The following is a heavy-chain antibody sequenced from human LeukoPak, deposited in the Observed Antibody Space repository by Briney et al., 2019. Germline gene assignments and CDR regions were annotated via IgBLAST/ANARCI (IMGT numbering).Heavy chain of an antibody. CDR2: IKSKTDGGTT. D-gene: IGHD2-2*01. CDR1: GFTFSNAW. V-gene: IGHV3-15*01. Sequence: GGSLRLSCAASGFTFSNAWMSWVRQAPGKGLEWVGGIKSKTDGGTTDYAAPVKGRFTISRDDSKNTLYLQMNSLKTEDTAVYYCTTGTIVVVPAARGGDTWFDPWGQGTLVTVSS. J-gene: IGHJ5*02. CDR3: TTGTIVVVPAARGGDTWFDP.